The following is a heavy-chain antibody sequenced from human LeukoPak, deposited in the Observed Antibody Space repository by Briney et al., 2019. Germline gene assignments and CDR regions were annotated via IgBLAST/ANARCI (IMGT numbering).Heavy chain of an antibody. V-gene: IGHV3-7*01. J-gene: IGHJ4*02. CDR1: AFTSSSYS. CDR2: IKQDGSEK. D-gene: IGHD1-1*01. Sequence: AGSMRLSCAASAFTSSSYSMSWVSQAQGKGLEWVATIKQDGSEKYYVDSVKGRFTISRDNAKNSLYLQMNSLRAEDTAVYYCARKVSGNWPRPIDYWGQGTLVAVCS. CDR3: ARKVSGNWPRPIDY.